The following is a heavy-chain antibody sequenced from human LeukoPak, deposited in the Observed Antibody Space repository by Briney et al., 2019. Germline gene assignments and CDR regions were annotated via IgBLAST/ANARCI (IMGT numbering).Heavy chain of an antibody. Sequence: ASVKVSCKASGYTFSTYGISWVRQAPGQGLEWMGWISTYNGNTNYAQKLQGRVTMTTDTSTGTAYMELRSLRSDDTAVYYCARGTTADIDYWGQGTLVTVSS. V-gene: IGHV1-18*01. D-gene: IGHD5-12*01. J-gene: IGHJ4*02. CDR2: ISTYNGNT. CDR1: GYTFSTYG. CDR3: ARGTTADIDY.